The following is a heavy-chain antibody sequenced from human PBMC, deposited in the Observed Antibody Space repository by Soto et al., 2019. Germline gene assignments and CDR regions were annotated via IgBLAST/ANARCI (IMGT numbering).Heavy chain of an antibody. D-gene: IGHD1-1*01. V-gene: IGHV3-30*18. CDR3: AKAYNWNEDYFDY. Sequence: GGSLRLSCAASEFTFSSYGMHWVRQAPGKGLEWVAVISYDGSNKYYADSVKGRFTISRDNSKNTLYLQMNSLRAEDTAVYYCAKAYNWNEDYFDYWGQGTLVTVSS. CDR1: EFTFSSYG. CDR2: ISYDGSNK. J-gene: IGHJ4*02.